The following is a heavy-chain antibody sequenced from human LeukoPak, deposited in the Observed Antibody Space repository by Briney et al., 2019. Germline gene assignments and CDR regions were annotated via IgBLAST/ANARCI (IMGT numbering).Heavy chain of an antibody. J-gene: IGHJ4*02. Sequence: GGSLRLSCAASGFTFSSYAMSWVRQAPGKGLEWVSAISGSGGSTYYADSVKGRFTVSRDSSKNTLYLQMNSLRAEDTAVYYCAKYSTPWELPTPFYFDYWGQGTLVTVSS. V-gene: IGHV3-23*01. CDR1: GFTFSSYA. CDR2: ISGSGGST. CDR3: AKYSTPWELPTPFYFDY. D-gene: IGHD1-26*01.